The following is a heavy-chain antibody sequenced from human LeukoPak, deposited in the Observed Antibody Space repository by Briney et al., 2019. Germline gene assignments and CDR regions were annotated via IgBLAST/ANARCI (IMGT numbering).Heavy chain of an antibody. V-gene: IGHV4-30-4*01. Sequence: SETLSLTCTVSGGSISSGDYYWSWIRQPPGKGLEWIGYIYYSGSTYYNPSLKSRVTISVDTSKNQFSLKLSSVTAADMAVYYCARDARTYYYGSGSYSSSYFDYWGQGTLVTVSS. J-gene: IGHJ4*02. D-gene: IGHD3-10*01. CDR1: GGSISSGDYY. CDR2: IYYSGST. CDR3: ARDARTYYYGSGSYSSSYFDY.